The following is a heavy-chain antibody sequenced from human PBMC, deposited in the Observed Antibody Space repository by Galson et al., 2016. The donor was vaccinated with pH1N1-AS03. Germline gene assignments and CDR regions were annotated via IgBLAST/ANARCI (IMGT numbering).Heavy chain of an antibody. Sequence: SLRLSCAASRFIFSSYQMSWVRQAPGKGLEWVSTYGGSDENTYYADSEKGRFTISRDSSKNTLYLQMNTLRAEDTALYYCTTVAGTYYNGAYWGQGSLVTVSS. CDR3: TTVAGTYYNGAY. J-gene: IGHJ4*02. CDR2: YGGSDENT. V-gene: IGHV3-23*01. D-gene: IGHD3-10*01. CDR1: RFIFSSYQ.